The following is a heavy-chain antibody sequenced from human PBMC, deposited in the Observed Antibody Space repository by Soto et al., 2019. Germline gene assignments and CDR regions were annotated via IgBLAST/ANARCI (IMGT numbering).Heavy chain of an antibody. J-gene: IGHJ4*02. CDR3: ARGRYGDY. Sequence: QVHLVQSGAEVKKPGASVKVSCKGSGYTFTTYGITWVRQAPGQGLEWMGWISAHNGNTNYAQKHQGRVDVTRDTSTSTAYRELRSLRSDDTAVYYCARGRYGDYWGQGALVTVSS. CDR1: GYTFTTYG. V-gene: IGHV1-18*01. D-gene: IGHD1-1*01. CDR2: ISAHNGNT.